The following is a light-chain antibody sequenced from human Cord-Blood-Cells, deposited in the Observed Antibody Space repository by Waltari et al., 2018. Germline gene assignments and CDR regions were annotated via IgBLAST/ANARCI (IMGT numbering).Light chain of an antibody. J-gene: IGKJ2*03. Sequence: DIVMTQYPESLAVSLGERDTINCKSSQSVLYRSNNKNYLAWYQQKPGQPPKLLIYWASTRESGVPDRFSGSGSGTDFTLTISSLQAEDVAVYYCQKYYSTPYSFGQGTKLEIK. CDR3: QKYYSTPYS. CDR1: QSVLYRSNNKNY. CDR2: WAS. V-gene: IGKV4-1*01.